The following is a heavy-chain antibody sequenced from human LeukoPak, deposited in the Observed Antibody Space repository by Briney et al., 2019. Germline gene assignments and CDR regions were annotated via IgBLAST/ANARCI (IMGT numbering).Heavy chain of an antibody. V-gene: IGHV4-59*08. CDR2: IYYNGAT. D-gene: IGHD6-19*01. J-gene: IGHJ4*02. Sequence: SETLSLTCTVSGGSISTHYWSWIRQPPGKGLEWIGYIYYNGATDYNPSLKSRVTISVDTSKNEFSLKLSSVTAADTALYYCARRTVTNGWFRIDYWGQGSLVIVSS. CDR1: GGSISTHY. CDR3: ARRTVTNGWFRIDY.